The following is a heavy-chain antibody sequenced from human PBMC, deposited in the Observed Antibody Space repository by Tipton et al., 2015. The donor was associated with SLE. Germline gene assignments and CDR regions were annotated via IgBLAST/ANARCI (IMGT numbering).Heavy chain of an antibody. CDR3: TRALESPVSGYYFDY. CDR2: IFYSGST. J-gene: IGHJ4*02. D-gene: IGHD3-10*01. Sequence: TLSLTCTVSGGSISRSNYYWGCIRQPPGKGREWKGSIFYSGSTYYNPSLKSRVTISVDTSKNHFSLKLNSVTAADAAVYYCTRALESPVSGYYFDYWGQGTLVTVSS. V-gene: IGHV4-39*07. CDR1: GGSISRSNYY.